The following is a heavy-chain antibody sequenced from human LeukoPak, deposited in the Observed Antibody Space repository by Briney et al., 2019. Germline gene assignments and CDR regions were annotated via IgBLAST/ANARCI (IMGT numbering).Heavy chain of an antibody. D-gene: IGHD3-10*01. J-gene: IGHJ4*02. CDR2: INHSGST. Sequence: PSETLPLTCAVYGGSFSGYYWSWIRQPPGKGLEWIGEINHSGSTNYNPSLKSRVTISVDTSKNQFSLKLSSVTAADTAVYYCARVPFAYYGSGSYRFDYWGQGTLVTVSS. CDR3: ARVPFAYYGSGSYRFDY. CDR1: GGSFSGYY. V-gene: IGHV4-34*01.